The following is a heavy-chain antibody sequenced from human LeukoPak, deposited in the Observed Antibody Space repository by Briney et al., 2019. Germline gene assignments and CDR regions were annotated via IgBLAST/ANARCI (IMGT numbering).Heavy chain of an antibody. CDR2: IYYSGST. Sequence: SETLSLTCTVSGGSISSGGYYWSWIRQHPGKGLEWIGYIYYSGSTYYNPSLKSRVTISVDTSKNQFSLKLSSVTATDTVVYYCASFRIAAAGLDYWGQGTLVTVSS. D-gene: IGHD6-13*01. CDR3: ASFRIAAAGLDY. V-gene: IGHV4-31*03. J-gene: IGHJ4*02. CDR1: GGSISSGGYY.